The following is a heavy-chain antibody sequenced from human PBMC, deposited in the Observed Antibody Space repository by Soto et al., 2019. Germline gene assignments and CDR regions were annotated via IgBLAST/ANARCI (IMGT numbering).Heavy chain of an antibody. Sequence: QVQLVQSGAEVKKPGASVKVSCKASGYTFTSYDINWVRQATGQGLEWMGWMNPNSGNTGYAQKFQGRVTMTRNTTISTAYMELSSLGSEDTAGYYGALARTVAGFAYWGQGTLVTVSS. V-gene: IGHV1-8*01. CDR2: MNPNSGNT. CDR1: GYTFTSYD. D-gene: IGHD6-19*01. CDR3: ALARTVAGFAY. J-gene: IGHJ4*02.